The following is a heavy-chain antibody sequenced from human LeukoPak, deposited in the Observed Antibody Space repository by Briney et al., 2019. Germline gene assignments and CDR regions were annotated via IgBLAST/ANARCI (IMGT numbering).Heavy chain of an antibody. CDR1: GFTFDGYG. Sequence: PGGSLRLSCAASGFTFDGYGMSWVRQAPGKGLEWVSGINWNGGSTGYADSVKGRFTISRDNAKNSLYLQMNSLRAEDTALYYCARARRGGYGSGSLPEDGFDPWGQGTLVTVSS. J-gene: IGHJ5*02. CDR3: ARARRGGYGSGSLPEDGFDP. V-gene: IGHV3-20*04. D-gene: IGHD3-10*01. CDR2: INWNGGST.